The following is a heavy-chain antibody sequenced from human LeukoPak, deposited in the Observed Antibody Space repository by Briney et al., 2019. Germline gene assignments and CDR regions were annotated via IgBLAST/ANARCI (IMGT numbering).Heavy chain of an antibody. CDR2: IYYSGST. CDR3: ARLGSNIAAAGEYFDY. Sequence: PSETLSLTCTVSGGSISSSSYYWGWIRQPPGKGLEWIGSIYYSGSTYYNPSLKSRVTISVDTSKNQFSLKLSSVTAADTAVYYCARLGSNIAAAGEYFDYWGQGTLVTVSS. J-gene: IGHJ4*02. V-gene: IGHV4-39*01. CDR1: GGSISSSSYY. D-gene: IGHD6-13*01.